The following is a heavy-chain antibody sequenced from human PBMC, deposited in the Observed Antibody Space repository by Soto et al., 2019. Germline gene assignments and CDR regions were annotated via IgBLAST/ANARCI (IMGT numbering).Heavy chain of an antibody. D-gene: IGHD6-13*01. J-gene: IGHJ3*02. CDR2: IYYSGST. CDR1: GGSISSGDYY. Sequence: NPSETLSLTCTVSGGSISSGDYYWSWIRQPPGKGLEWIGYIYYSGSTYYNPSLKSRVTISVDTSKNQFSLKLSSVTAADTAVYYCARGGRAAGTGDGAFDIWGQGTMVTVSS. V-gene: IGHV4-30-4*01. CDR3: ARGGRAAGTGDGAFDI.